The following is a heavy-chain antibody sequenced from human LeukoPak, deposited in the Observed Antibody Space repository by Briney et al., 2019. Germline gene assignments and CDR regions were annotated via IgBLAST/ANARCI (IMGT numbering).Heavy chain of an antibody. CDR3: ATDGAGFDT. CDR2: INIGGTNT. J-gene: IGHJ5*02. Sequence: GGSLRLSCAASGFTFNDYYMSWIRQAPGKGLEWLSYINIGGTNTHYADSVRGRFTISRDNAKKSLYLEMNNLRAEDTVVYYCATDGAGFDTWGQGVLVTVSS. CDR1: GFTFNDYY. V-gene: IGHV3-11*01.